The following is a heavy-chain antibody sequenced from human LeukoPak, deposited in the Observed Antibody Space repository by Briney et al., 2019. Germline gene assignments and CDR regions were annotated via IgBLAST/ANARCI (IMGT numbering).Heavy chain of an antibody. CDR2: IYTTGST. V-gene: IGHV4-61*02. CDR3: ARDGVQGVQCRPTFDDAFDI. J-gene: IGHJ3*02. Sequence: TSETLSLTSTVSGVSISSSSYYRSCIRHPAGKRLGCIGRIYTTGSTNYNPSLESRVTMSVDTSKNQFSLRLSSVTAADAAVYSCARDGVQGVQCRPTFDDAFDIWGQGTMVTVSS. CDR1: GVSISSSSYY. D-gene: IGHD3-10*01.